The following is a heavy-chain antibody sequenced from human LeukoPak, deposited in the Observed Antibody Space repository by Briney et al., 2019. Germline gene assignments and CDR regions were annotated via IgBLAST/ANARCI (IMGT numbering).Heavy chain of an antibody. V-gene: IGHV3-23*01. D-gene: IGHD2-21*02. CDR3: ARDRDFTHYMDV. J-gene: IGHJ6*03. Sequence: GGSLRLSCAASGFTFSSYAMSWVRQAPGKGLEWVSAISGSGGSTYYADSVKGRFTISRGNSKNTLYLQMNSLRAEDTAVYYCARDRDFTHYMDVWGKGTTVTVSS. CDR1: GFTFSSYA. CDR2: ISGSGGST.